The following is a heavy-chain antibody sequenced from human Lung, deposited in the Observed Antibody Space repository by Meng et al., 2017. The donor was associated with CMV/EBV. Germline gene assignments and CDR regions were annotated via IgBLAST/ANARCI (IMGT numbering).Heavy chain of an antibody. CDR3: ARGAIAYCSSPNCHSGNY. J-gene: IGHJ4*02. D-gene: IGHD2-2*01. CDR2: VYFSGVT. V-gene: IGHV4-61*03. CDR1: RGSVNSGSDY. Sequence: SETLSLXCTVSRGSVNSGSDYWNWIRQPPGKGLEWMGSVYFSGVTNYSPSLKSRVTVSMDTSKNHFSLKMSYMTAADTAVYYCARGAIAYCSSPNCHSGNYWGQGTLVTVSS.